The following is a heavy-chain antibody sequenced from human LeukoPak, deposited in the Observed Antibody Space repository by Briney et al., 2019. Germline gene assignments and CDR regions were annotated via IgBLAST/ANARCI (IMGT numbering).Heavy chain of an antibody. Sequence: SETLSLTCAVYGGSFSGYYWSWIRQPPGKGLEWIGEIDHGGSANYNPSLKSRVIISVDTSKNQFSLKLSSVTAADTAVYYCARTIPRRTTAALAHLDYWGQGTLVTVSS. J-gene: IGHJ4*02. D-gene: IGHD4-11*01. CDR1: GGSFSGYY. CDR2: IDHGGSA. CDR3: ARTIPRRTTAALAHLDY. V-gene: IGHV4-34*01.